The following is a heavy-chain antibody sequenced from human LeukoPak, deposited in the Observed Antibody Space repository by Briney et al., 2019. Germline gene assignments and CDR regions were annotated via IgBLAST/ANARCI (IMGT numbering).Heavy chain of an antibody. J-gene: IGHJ5*01. D-gene: IGHD4-11*01. CDR2: IYSGGST. CDR1: GFTVSSSY. CDR3: ARDLQLES. V-gene: IGHV3-53*01. Sequence: GGSLRLSCAASGFTVSSSYMSWVRQAPGKGLEWVSVIYSGGSTYYADSVKGRFTISSDNSKNTLYLQMNSLRAEDTAVYYCARDLQLESWGQGTLVTVSS.